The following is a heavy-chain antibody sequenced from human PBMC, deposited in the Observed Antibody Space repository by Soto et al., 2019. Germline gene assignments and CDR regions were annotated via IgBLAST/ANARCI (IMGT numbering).Heavy chain of an antibody. Sequence: ASVKFSCQASGGTFSSYAISWVRQAPGQGLEWMGGTIPIFGTANYAQKFQGRGTITADESTSTAYMELSSLRSEDTAVYYCARGPGYSYGDYYYGMDVWGQGTTVTVSS. CDR1: GGTFSSYA. CDR3: ARGPGYSYGDYYYGMDV. V-gene: IGHV1-69*13. CDR2: TIPIFGTA. D-gene: IGHD5-18*01. J-gene: IGHJ6*02.